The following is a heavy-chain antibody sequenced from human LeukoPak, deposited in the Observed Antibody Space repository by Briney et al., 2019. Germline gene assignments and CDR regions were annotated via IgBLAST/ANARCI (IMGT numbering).Heavy chain of an antibody. D-gene: IGHD1-26*01. CDR3: ATYKVGAVFDY. CDR1: GFTFSTYW. CDR2: IKQDGSEK. J-gene: IGHJ4*02. Sequence: GGSLRLSCAASGFTFSTYWMSWVRQAPGMGLEWVANIKQDGSEKSYVDSVKGRFTISRDNAKNSLCLQMNSPRAEDTAVYYCATYKVGAVFDYWGQGTLVTVSS. V-gene: IGHV3-7*01.